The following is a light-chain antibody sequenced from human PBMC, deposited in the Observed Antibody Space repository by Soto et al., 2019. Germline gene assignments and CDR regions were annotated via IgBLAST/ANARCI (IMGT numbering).Light chain of an antibody. CDR2: GAS. V-gene: IGKV3-15*01. Sequence: EIVMTQSPATLSVSPGERVTLSCRASQSINNNLAWYQQKPGQAPRLLIFGASARPTGIPARISGSGSGTDFTLTISSLEPEDFAVYYCQERNRWPRGTFGAGTKVDIK. CDR3: QERNRWPRGT. J-gene: IGKJ4*01. CDR1: QSINNN.